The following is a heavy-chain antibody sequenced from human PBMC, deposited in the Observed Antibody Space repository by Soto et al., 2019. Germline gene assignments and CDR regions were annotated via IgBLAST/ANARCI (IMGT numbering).Heavy chain of an antibody. CDR2: ISAYNGNT. J-gene: IGHJ6*02. CDR1: GYTFTSYG. D-gene: IGHD3-22*01. CDR3: ARGFDYYDSSGYYYYYYGMDV. Sequence: ASVKVSCKASGYTFTSYGISCVRQAPGQGLEWMGWISAYNGNTNYAQKLQGRVTMTTDTSTSTAYMELRSLRSDDTAVYYCARGFDYYDSSGYYYYYYGMDVWGQGTTVTVSS. V-gene: IGHV1-18*01.